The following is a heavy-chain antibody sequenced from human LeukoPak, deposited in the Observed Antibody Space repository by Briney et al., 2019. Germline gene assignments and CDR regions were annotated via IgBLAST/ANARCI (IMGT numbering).Heavy chain of an antibody. CDR3: ARSRSGAGPLVYYFDY. V-gene: IGHV3-21*01. D-gene: IGHD6-25*01. CDR1: GFTFSSYS. Sequence: SGGTLRLSCAASGFTFSSYSMNWVRQAPGKGLEWASSISSSSSYIYYADSVRGRFTISRDNAKNSLYLQMNSLRAEDTAVYYCARSRSGAGPLVYYFDYWGQGTLVTVSS. J-gene: IGHJ4*02. CDR2: ISSSSSYI.